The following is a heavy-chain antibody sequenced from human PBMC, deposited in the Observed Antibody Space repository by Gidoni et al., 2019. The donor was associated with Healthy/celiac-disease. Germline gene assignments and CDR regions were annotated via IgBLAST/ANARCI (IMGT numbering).Heavy chain of an antibody. CDR3: AKDMGPRCSGGSCYSGYYYGMDV. CDR2: ISGDGGST. CDR1: GFTFDDYA. V-gene: IGHV3-43*02. J-gene: IGHJ6*02. D-gene: IGHD2-15*01. Sequence: EVQLVESGGGVVQPGGSLRLSCAASGFTFDDYAMHWVRQAPGKGLEWVSLISGDGGSTYYADSVKGRFTISRDNSKNSLYLQMNSLRTEDTALYYCAKDMGPRCSGGSCYSGYYYGMDVWGQGTTVTVSS.